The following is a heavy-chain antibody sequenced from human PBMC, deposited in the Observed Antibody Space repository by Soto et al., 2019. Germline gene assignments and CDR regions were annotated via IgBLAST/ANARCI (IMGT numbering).Heavy chain of an antibody. CDR3: ARPASSGWYYFDY. D-gene: IGHD6-19*01. CDR1: GYTFTSYA. V-gene: IGHV1-3*01. CDR2: INAGNGNT. Sequence: ASVKVSCKASGYTFTSYAMHWVRQAPGQRLEWMGWINAGNGNTKYSQKFQGRVTITRDTSASTAYMELSSLRSEDTAVYYCARPASSGWYYFDYWGQGTLVTVS. J-gene: IGHJ4*02.